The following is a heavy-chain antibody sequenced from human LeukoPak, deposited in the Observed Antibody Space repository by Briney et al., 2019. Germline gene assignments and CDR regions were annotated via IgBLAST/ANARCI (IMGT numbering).Heavy chain of an antibody. Sequence: GGSLRLSCAASGFTFKLYWMHWVRQVPGKGPVWVARINDDGSDTVYADSVKGRFTISRDDSKNTVYLQMNSLRAEDTAVYYCARWTNFHAFDIWGQGTLVTVSS. J-gene: IGHJ3*02. CDR3: ARWTNFHAFDI. CDR2: INDDGSDT. D-gene: IGHD1-1*01. V-gene: IGHV3-74*01. CDR1: GFTFKLYW.